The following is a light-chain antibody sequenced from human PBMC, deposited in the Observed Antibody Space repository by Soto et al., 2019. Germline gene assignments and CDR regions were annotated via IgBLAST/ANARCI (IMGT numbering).Light chain of an antibody. J-gene: IGKJ2*01. CDR1: QNVNNK. V-gene: IGKV3D-15*01. CDR2: DSS. CDR3: QQYNNWPPVYT. Sequence: EIVMTQSPATLSVSPGERATLSCRASQNVNNKLAWYQQKPGQAPRLIIYDSSSRATGIPARFSGSGSGTEFTLTISSLQSEDFAVYYCQQYNNWPPVYTFGLGTKLEI.